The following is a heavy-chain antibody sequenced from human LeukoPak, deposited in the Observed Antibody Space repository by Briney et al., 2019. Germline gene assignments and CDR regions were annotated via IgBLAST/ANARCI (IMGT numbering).Heavy chain of an antibody. CDR1: GFTFSSYA. CDR3: ARAMIGRGYSSSWTPNDAFDI. Sequence: SGGSLRLSCAASGFTFSSYAMHWVRQAPGQGLEYGSAISSNAGSTYYANSLKGRFTISRDNSKNTLYLQMGSLRAEDMAVYYCARAMIGRGYSSSWTPNDAFDIGGQGTMVTVSS. D-gene: IGHD6-13*01. CDR2: ISSNAGST. J-gene: IGHJ3*02. V-gene: IGHV3-64*01.